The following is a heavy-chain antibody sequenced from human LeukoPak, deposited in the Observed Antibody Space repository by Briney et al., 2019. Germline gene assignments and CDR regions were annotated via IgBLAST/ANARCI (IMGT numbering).Heavy chain of an antibody. Sequence: SETLSLTCTVSGGSISSSSYYWGWIRQPPGKGLEWIESIYYSGSTYYTPSLKSRVTISVDTSKNQFSLKLSSVTAADTAVYYCARDGIAVAGVGYWGQGTLVTVSS. CDR1: GGSISSSSYY. J-gene: IGHJ4*02. D-gene: IGHD6-19*01. CDR3: ARDGIAVAGVGY. V-gene: IGHV4-39*01. CDR2: IYYSGST.